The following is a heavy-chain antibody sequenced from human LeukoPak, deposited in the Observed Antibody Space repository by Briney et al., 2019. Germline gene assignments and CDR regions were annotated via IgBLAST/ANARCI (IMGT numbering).Heavy chain of an antibody. CDR1: GFTFRNYG. J-gene: IGHJ4*02. Sequence: GGSLRLSCAASGFTFRNYGMSWVREAPGKGLEGVSVVSDSGSSAYYTDSVKGRFTISRENSKNTLYLQMNSLRAEDTAVYYCAPDLRGAAWSLDYWGQGTLVTVSS. CDR2: VSDSGSSA. V-gene: IGHV3-23*01. CDR3: APDLRGAAWSLDY. D-gene: IGHD2-15*01.